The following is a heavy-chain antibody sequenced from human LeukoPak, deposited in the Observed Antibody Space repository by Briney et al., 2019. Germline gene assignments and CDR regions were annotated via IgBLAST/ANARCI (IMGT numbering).Heavy chain of an antibody. Sequence: GGSLRLSCAASGFTVSSNYMSWVRQAPGKGLEWVSVIYSGGSTYYADSVKGRFTISRDNSKNTLYLQMNSLRAGDTAVYYCARVARYSGSYYDYWGQGTLVTVSS. J-gene: IGHJ4*02. CDR2: IYSGGST. CDR1: GFTVSSNY. V-gene: IGHV3-66*01. D-gene: IGHD1-26*01. CDR3: ARVARYSGSYYDY.